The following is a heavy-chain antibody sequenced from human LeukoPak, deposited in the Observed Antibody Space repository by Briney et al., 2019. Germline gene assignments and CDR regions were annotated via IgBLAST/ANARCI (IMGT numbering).Heavy chain of an antibody. CDR2: ISSSSTYI. Sequence: PGGSLRLSCAASGFTFSSYSMHWVRQAPVKGLEWVSSISSSSTYIYYADSVKGRFTISRDNAKNSLYLQMNSLRAEDTAVYYCAGPNDGYSYLFDYWGQGTLVTVSS. CDR3: AGPNDGYSYLFDY. CDR1: GFTFSSYS. J-gene: IGHJ4*02. V-gene: IGHV3-21*01. D-gene: IGHD5-24*01.